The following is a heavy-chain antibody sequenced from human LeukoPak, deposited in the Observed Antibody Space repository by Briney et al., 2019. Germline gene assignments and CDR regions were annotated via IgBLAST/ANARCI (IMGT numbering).Heavy chain of an antibody. Sequence: GRSLRLSCAASGFTFDDYAMHWVRQAPGKGLEWVSAISNGNTYYADSVRGRFTISRDDSKNMVYLQMNSLRDEDTALYYCVREAGYCASVCLKSNWFDPWGQGTLVTVSS. CDR1: GFTFDDYA. D-gene: IGHD2-21*02. CDR2: ISNGNT. J-gene: IGHJ5*02. CDR3: VREAGYCASVCLKSNWFDP. V-gene: IGHV3-9*01.